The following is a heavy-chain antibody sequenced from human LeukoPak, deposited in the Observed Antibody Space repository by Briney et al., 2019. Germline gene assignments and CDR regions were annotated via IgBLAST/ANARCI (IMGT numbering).Heavy chain of an antibody. CDR3: ARGGSIVVVVAATLFDY. Sequence: ASVKVSCKASGYTFTGYYMHWVRQAPGQGLEWMGWINPNSGGTNYAQKFQGRVTMTRDRSISTAYMELSRLRSDDTAVYYCARGGSIVVVVAATLFDYWGQGTLVTVSS. CDR1: GYTFTGYY. V-gene: IGHV1-2*02. J-gene: IGHJ4*02. CDR2: INPNSGGT. D-gene: IGHD2-15*01.